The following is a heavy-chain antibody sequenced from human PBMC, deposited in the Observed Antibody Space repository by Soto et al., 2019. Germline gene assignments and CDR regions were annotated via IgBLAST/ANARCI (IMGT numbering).Heavy chain of an antibody. V-gene: IGHV3-21*01. CDR1: GFTFSSYS. Sequence: GGSLRLSCAASGFTFSSYSMNWVRQAPGKGLEWVSSISSSSSYIYYADSVKGRFTISRDNAKNSLYLQMNSLRAEDTAVYYCATSSFSSLGYRRGYYSYGMDVWGQGTTVTVSS. J-gene: IGHJ6*02. D-gene: IGHD6-19*01. CDR3: ATSSFSSLGYRRGYYSYGMDV. CDR2: ISSSSSYI.